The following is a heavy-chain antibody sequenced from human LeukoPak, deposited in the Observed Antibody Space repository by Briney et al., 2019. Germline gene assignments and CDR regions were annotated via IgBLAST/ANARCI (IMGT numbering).Heavy chain of an antibody. V-gene: IGHV4-39*07. D-gene: IGHD3-22*01. J-gene: IGHJ4*02. CDR3: ARRLYYYDSSGYYYDFTFDY. CDR1: GGSISSSSYY. Sequence: SETLSLTCTVSGGSISSSSYYWGWIRQPPGKGLEWIGSIYYSGSTYYNPSLKSRVTISVDTSKNQFSLKLSSVTAADTAVYYCARRLYYYDSSGYYYDFTFDYWGQGTLVTVSS. CDR2: IYYSGST.